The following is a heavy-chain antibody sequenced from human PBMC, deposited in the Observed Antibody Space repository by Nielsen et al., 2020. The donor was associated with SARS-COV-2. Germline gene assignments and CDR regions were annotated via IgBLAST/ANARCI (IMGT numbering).Heavy chain of an antibody. J-gene: IGHJ4*02. Sequence: GESLKISWEASGYSFSSYWIAWVRQRPGKGLEWKGIIYPGDSETKYSPSFQGQVTMSVDKSLRTAYLQWRTLKASDTAMYYCARRHMIPFGAGTYHFDFWGQGTLVTVSS. CDR2: IYPGDSET. V-gene: IGHV5-51*01. CDR1: GYSFSSYW. CDR3: ARRHMIPFGAGTYHFDF. D-gene: IGHD3-16*01.